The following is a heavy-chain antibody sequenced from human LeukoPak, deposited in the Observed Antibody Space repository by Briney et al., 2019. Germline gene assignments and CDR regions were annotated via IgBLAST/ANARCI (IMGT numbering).Heavy chain of an antibody. CDR1: GYTFTSYD. D-gene: IGHD3-10*01. CDR2: MNPNSGNT. Sequence: GASVKVSCKASGYTFTSYDINWVRQDTGQGLEWMGWMNPNSGNTGYAQKFQGRVTMTRNTSISTAYMELSSLRSEDTAVYYCARSYYGSGSYYIGYYYYYYGMDVWGQGTTVTVSS. CDR3: ARSYYGSGSYYIGYYYYYYGMDV. V-gene: IGHV1-8*01. J-gene: IGHJ6*02.